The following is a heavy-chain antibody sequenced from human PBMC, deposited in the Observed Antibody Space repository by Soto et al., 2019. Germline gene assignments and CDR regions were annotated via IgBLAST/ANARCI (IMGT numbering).Heavy chain of an antibody. CDR1: GGSITGHY. V-gene: IGHV4-59*11. Sequence: SETLSLTCTVSGGSITGHYWTWIRQPPGKRLEWIGYIFYSGSTNYNPSLKRRVTISVDTSKNQFSLKLSSVTAADTAVYYCARVGSSGWAPDYWGPGTLVTVSS. J-gene: IGHJ4*02. D-gene: IGHD6-19*01. CDR2: IFYSGST. CDR3: ARVGSSGWAPDY.